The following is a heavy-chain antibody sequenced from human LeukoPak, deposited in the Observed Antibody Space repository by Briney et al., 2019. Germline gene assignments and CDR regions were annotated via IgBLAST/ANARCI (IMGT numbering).Heavy chain of an antibody. CDR2: ISSSGSTI. CDR1: GFTFSSYE. CDR3: ARGMVRGVGNYYYMDV. V-gene: IGHV3-48*03. D-gene: IGHD3-10*01. Sequence: GGSLRLSCAASGFTFSSYEMNWVRQAPGKGLEWVSYISSSGSTIYYADSVKGRFTISRDNAKNSLYLQMNSLRAEDTAVYYCARGMVRGVGNYYYMDVWGKGTTVTISS. J-gene: IGHJ6*03.